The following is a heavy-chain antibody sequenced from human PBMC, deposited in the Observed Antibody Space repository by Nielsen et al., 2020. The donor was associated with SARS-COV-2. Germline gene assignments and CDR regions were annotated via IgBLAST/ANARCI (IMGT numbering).Heavy chain of an antibody. Sequence: SETLSLTSAVYGGSFSGYYWSWIRQPPRKGLECIGEINHSGSTNYNPSLKSRVTISVDTSKNQFSLKVTSVTAADTAVYYCARDRGFHSYAHDYWGQGTLVTVSP. CDR2: INHSGST. J-gene: IGHJ4*02. CDR3: ARDRGFHSYAHDY. V-gene: IGHV4-34*01. D-gene: IGHD3-16*01. CDR1: GGSFSGYY.